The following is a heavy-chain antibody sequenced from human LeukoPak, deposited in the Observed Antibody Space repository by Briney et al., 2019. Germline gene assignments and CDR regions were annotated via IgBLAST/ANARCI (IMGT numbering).Heavy chain of an antibody. V-gene: IGHV1-2*02. D-gene: IGHD3-10*01. CDR2: INPNSGGT. Sequence: ASVKVSCKASGYTFTSYYMHWVRQAPGQGLEWMGWINPNSGGTNYAQKFQGRVTMTRDTSISTAYMELSRLRSDDTAVYYCARAYYGSGSSDYWGQGTLVTVSS. J-gene: IGHJ4*02. CDR1: GYTFTSYY. CDR3: ARAYYGSGSSDY.